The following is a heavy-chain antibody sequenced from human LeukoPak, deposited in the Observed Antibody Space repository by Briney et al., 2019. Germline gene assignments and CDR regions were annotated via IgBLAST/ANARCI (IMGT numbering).Heavy chain of an antibody. D-gene: IGHD6-13*01. Sequence: LSLTCTVSGGSISSGGYYWSWIRQPPGKGLEWIGYIYHSGSTYYNPSLKSRVTISVDRSKNQFSLKLGSVTAADTAVYYCARESSWYELLDAFDIWGRGTMVTVSS. CDR3: ARESSWYELLDAFDI. CDR2: IYHSGST. J-gene: IGHJ3*02. CDR1: GGSISSGGYY. V-gene: IGHV4-30-2*01.